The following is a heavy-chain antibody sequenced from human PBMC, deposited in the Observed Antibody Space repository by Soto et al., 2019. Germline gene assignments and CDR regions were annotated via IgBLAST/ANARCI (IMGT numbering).Heavy chain of an antibody. CDR1: GFTFSSYW. V-gene: IGHV3-7*01. CDR2: IKQDGSEK. J-gene: IGHJ6*03. CDR3: ARVADYDILTYYYYYYYMDV. D-gene: IGHD3-9*01. Sequence: GGSLRLSCAASGFTFSSYWMSWVRQAPGKGLEWVANIKQDGSEKYYVDSVKGRFTISRDNAKNSLYLQMNSLRAEDTAVYYCARVADYDILTYYYYYYYMDVWGKGTTVTVSS.